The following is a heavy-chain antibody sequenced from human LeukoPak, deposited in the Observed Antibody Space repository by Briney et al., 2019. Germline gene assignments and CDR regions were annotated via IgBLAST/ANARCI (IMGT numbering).Heavy chain of an antibody. CDR1: GFTLSRYS. CDR2: ISTSSSYI. J-gene: IGHJ4*02. Sequence: GGSLRLSCAASGFTLSRYSMNWVRQAPGKGLEWVSSISTSSSYIYDADSVKGRFTISRDNAKNSLYLQMNSLRAEDTAVYYCARRATTERGHSYGLDYWGQGTLVTVSS. CDR3: ARRATTERGHSYGLDY. V-gene: IGHV3-21*01. D-gene: IGHD5-18*01.